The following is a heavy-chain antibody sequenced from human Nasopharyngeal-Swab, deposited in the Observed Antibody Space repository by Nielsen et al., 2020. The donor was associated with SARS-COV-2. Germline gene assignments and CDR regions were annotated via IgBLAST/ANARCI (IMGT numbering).Heavy chain of an antibody. CDR3: AKPHGGATYSPFFNY. J-gene: IGHJ4*02. D-gene: IGHD1-26*01. Sequence: GESLKISCAASGFTFSSYGMHWVRQAPGKGLERVAVISYDGSNKYYADSVKGRFTISRDNSKNTLYLQMNSLRAEDTAVYYCAKPHGGATYSPFFNYWGQGTLVTVSS. CDR1: GFTFSSYG. V-gene: IGHV3-30*18. CDR2: ISYDGSNK.